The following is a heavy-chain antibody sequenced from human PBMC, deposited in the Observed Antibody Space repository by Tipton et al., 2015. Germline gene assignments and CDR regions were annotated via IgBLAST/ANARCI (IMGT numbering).Heavy chain of an antibody. V-gene: IGHV4-59*04. CDR3: ASRDWLLHHFDY. CDR1: GGSISGYY. J-gene: IGHJ4*02. Sequence: TLSLTCTVSGGSISGYYWSWIRQPPGKGLGWIGSIYYSGNTYYSPSFESRVTISVDTSKNQFSLKLSSVTAADAAMYYCASRDWLLHHFDYWGQGTLVTVSS. CDR2: IYYSGNT. D-gene: IGHD6-19*01.